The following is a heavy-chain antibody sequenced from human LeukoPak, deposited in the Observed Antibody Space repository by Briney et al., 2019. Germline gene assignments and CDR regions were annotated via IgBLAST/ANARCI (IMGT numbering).Heavy chain of an antibody. CDR3: AKVRQYYDRIGYTLDN. CDR2: IWFDGTKK. CDR1: GFTFSSYG. J-gene: IGHJ4*02. V-gene: IGHV3-33*06. D-gene: IGHD3-22*01. Sequence: PGRSLRLSCAASGFTFSSYGMHWVRQPPGKGLEWVAFIWFDGTKKYYAASVKGRFTISRDNSKKTLYLQMNSLRAEDTAVYYCAKVRQYYDRIGYTLDNWGQGTLVTVSS.